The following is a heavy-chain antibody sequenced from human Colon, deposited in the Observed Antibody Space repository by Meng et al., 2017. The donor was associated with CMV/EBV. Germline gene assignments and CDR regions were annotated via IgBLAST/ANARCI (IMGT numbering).Heavy chain of an antibody. CDR2: IHDSGST. CDR3: ARAYSYDGSSFDY. CDR1: GDSINSSHYF. J-gene: IGHJ4*02. V-gene: IGHV4-30-4*01. Sequence: VSGDSINSSHYFWSWIRQPPGKGLDWIGYIHDSGSTYYNPSLKSRVFISLGTSKDQFSLRLNSVTAADTAVYYCARAYSYDGSSFDYWGQGTLVTVSS. D-gene: IGHD3-22*01.